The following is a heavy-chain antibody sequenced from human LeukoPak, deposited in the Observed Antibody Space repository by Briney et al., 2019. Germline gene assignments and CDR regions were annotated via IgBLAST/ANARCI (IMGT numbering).Heavy chain of an antibody. Sequence: GGSLRLSCAASGFTVSSNYMSWVRQAPGKGLEWVSVIYSGGSTYYADSVKGRFTISRDNSKNMLYLQMNSLRTEDTAVYYCATLRSDSSGWYYFDYWGQGTLVTVSS. V-gene: IGHV3-53*05. CDR2: IYSGGST. J-gene: IGHJ4*02. CDR1: GFTVSSNY. D-gene: IGHD6-19*01. CDR3: ATLRSDSSGWYYFDY.